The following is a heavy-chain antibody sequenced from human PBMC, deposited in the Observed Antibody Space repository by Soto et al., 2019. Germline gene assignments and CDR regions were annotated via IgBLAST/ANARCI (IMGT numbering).Heavy chain of an antibody. V-gene: IGHV4-31*03. J-gene: IGHJ6*02. CDR2: IYYSGST. D-gene: IGHD6-25*01. CDR3: ARDPGRSRGYDPSHYYYYGMDV. CDR1: GGSISSGGYY. Sequence: QVQLQESGPGLVKPSQTLSLTCTVSGGSISSGGYYWSWIRQHPGKGLEWIGYIYYSGSTYYNPSLKSRVTISVDTSKNQFSLKLSSVTAADTAVYYCARDPGRSRGYDPSHYYYYGMDVWGQGTTVTVSS.